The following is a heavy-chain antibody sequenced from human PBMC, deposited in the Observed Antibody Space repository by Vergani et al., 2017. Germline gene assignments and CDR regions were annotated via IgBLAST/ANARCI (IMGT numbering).Heavy chain of an antibody. V-gene: IGHV1-69*11. D-gene: IGHD2-15*01. CDR2: IIPSLATT. J-gene: IGHJ4*02. CDR3: ARATCSGGSCYRGFEY. Sequence: QVQLVQSGAEVKKPGSSVKVSCKASGGTFSSYALNWVRQAPGQGLEWMGSIIPSLATTIYAQKFQGRVTITADESTSTAHMELSSLKSEDTAVFYCARATCSGGSCYRGFEYWGQGSLITVSS. CDR1: GGTFSSYA.